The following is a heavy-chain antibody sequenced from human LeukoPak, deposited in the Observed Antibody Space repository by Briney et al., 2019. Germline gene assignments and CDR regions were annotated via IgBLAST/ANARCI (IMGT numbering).Heavy chain of an antibody. Sequence: KPSETLSFTCTVSGGSISSGGYYWSWIRQPPGKGLEWIGYIYHSGSTYYNPSLKSRVTISVDRSKNQFSLKLSSVTAADTAVYYCARDEGGGQYGLQSNSPYYYYYMDVWGKGTTVTVSS. CDR1: GGSISSGGYY. J-gene: IGHJ6*03. V-gene: IGHV4-30-2*01. CDR2: IYHSGST. D-gene: IGHD4-11*01. CDR3: ARDEGGGQYGLQSNSPYYYYYMDV.